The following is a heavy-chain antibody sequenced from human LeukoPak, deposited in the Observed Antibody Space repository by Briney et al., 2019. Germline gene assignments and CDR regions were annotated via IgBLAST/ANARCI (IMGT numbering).Heavy chain of an antibody. CDR2: ISYDANLK. J-gene: IGHJ4*02. CDR3: SGLNRFDY. CDR1: GFMFSNYA. D-gene: IGHD2-15*01. V-gene: IGHV3-30*03. Sequence: GGSLRLSCVASGFMFSNYAMHWVRQAPGKGLEWVAVISYDANLKHYADFVQGRFAVSRDNAKNTLYLQMNSLRAEDTAVYAKSGLNRFDYWGQGTLVTVSS.